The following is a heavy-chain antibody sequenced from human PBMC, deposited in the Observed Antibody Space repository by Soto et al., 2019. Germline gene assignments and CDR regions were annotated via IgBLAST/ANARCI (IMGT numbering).Heavy chain of an antibody. J-gene: IGHJ5*02. CDR1: GGSFSGYY. CDR3: AREIVVGRGNWFVP. CDR2: ITYTGRT. Sequence: QVQLKESGPGSVKPSETLSLSCTVSGGSFSGYYWSWIRRPPGRGLEWLGYITYTGRTTYNPPLQSRVTISLDRSKSKFSLRMTSVHAADTAVYFCAREIVVGRGNWFVPWGQGALVNVSS. D-gene: IGHD3-22*01. V-gene: IGHV4-59*01.